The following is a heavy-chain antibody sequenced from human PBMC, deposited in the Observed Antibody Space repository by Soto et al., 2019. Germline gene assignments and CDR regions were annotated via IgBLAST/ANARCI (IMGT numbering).Heavy chain of an antibody. CDR1: GFTFSSYA. J-gene: IGHJ4*02. Sequence: QVQLVESGGGVVQPGRSLRLSCAASGFTFSSYAMHWVRQPPGKGLEWVAVISYDGSNKYYADSVKGRFTISRDNSKNTLYLQMNSLRAEDTAVYYCAREATVTTSTGFDYWGQGTLVTVSS. CDR3: AREATVTTSTGFDY. V-gene: IGHV3-30-3*01. CDR2: ISYDGSNK. D-gene: IGHD4-17*01.